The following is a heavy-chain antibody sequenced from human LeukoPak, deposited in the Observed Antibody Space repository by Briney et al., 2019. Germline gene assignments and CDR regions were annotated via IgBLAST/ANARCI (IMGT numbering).Heavy chain of an antibody. CDR2: IYYSGST. CDR3: ARDRGGVYSGSYYDS. J-gene: IGHJ4*02. Sequence: SETLSLTCTVSGGSISSSSYYWGWIRQPPGKGLEWIGSIYYSGSTYYNPSLKSRVTISVDTSKNQFSLKLSSVTAADTAVYYCARDRGGVYSGSYYDSWGQGTLVTVSS. D-gene: IGHD1-26*01. V-gene: IGHV4-39*07. CDR1: GGSISSSSYY.